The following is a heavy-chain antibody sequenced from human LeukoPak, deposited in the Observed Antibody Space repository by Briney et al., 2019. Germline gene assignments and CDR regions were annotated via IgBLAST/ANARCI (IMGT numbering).Heavy chain of an antibody. CDR2: IWYDGSNK. V-gene: IGHV3-33*08. Sequence: SGGSLRLSCAASGFTFSSYSMNWVRQAPGKGLEWVAVIWYDGSNKYYADTVKGRFTISRDNSKNTLYLQMNSLRAEDTAVYFCARVACTGNSCRPYHYYGMDVWGQGTTVTVSS. CDR3: ARVACTGNSCRPYHYYGMDV. J-gene: IGHJ6*02. D-gene: IGHD2-15*01. CDR1: GFTFSSYS.